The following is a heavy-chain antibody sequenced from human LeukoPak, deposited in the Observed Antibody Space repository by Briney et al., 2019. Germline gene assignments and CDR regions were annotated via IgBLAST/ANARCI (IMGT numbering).Heavy chain of an antibody. CDR2: ISYDGSNK. CDR1: GFTFSSYA. Sequence: GGSLRLSCAASGFTFSSYAMHWVRQAPGKGLEWVAVISYDGSNKYYADSVKGRFTISRDNSKNTLYLQMNSLRAEDTAVYYCARGGSYRYYYYYGMDVWGQGTTVTVSS. J-gene: IGHJ6*02. D-gene: IGHD3-16*02. CDR3: ARGGSYRYYYYYGMDV. V-gene: IGHV3-30-3*01.